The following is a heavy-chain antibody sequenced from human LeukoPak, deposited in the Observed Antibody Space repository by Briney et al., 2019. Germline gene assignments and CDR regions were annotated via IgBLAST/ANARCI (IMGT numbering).Heavy chain of an antibody. J-gene: IGHJ4*02. CDR1: GFTVSSNY. Sequence: GGSLRLSCAASGFTVSSNYMSWVRQAPGKGLEWVSVIYSGGSTYYADSVKGRFTISRDNSENTLYLQMNSLRAEDTAVYYCARDPMTTVTPGDYWGQGTLVTVSS. CDR2: IYSGGST. CDR3: ARDPMTTVTPGDY. D-gene: IGHD4-11*01. V-gene: IGHV3-53*01.